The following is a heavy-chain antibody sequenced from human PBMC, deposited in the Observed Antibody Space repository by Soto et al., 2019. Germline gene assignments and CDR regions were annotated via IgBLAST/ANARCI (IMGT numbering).Heavy chain of an antibody. CDR3: GIQLWLLPFDY. CDR1: GFTFGDYA. CDR2: IRSKAYGGTT. D-gene: IGHD5-18*01. Sequence: PGGSLRLSCTASGFTFGDYAMSWFRQAPGKGLEWVGFIRSKAYGGTTEYAASVKGRFTISRDDSKSIAYLQMNSLKTEDTAVYYCGIQLWLLPFDYWGQGTLVTVSS. V-gene: IGHV3-49*03. J-gene: IGHJ4*02.